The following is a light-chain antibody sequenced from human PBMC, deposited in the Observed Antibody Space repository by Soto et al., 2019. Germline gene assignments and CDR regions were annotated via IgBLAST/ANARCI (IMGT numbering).Light chain of an antibody. CDR3: QQYYSTPCT. Sequence: DIVMTQSPDSLAVSLGERATINCKSSQSVLYSSNNKNYLAWYQQKPGQPPKLLIYWASTRESGVPDRFSGSGSGTDFTLTISSLQAEDVAVYYCQQYYSTPCTFGQGTKV. V-gene: IGKV4-1*01. CDR1: QSVLYSSNNKNY. J-gene: IGKJ1*01. CDR2: WAS.